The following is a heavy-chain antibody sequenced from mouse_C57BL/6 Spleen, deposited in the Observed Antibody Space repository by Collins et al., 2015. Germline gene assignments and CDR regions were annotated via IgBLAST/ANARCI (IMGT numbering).Heavy chain of an antibody. J-gene: IGHJ4*01. V-gene: IGHV5-12*01. Sequence: EVKLVESGGGLVQPGGSLKLSCAASGFTFSDYYMYWVRQTPEKRLEWVAYISNGGGSTYYPDTVKGRFTISRGNAKNTLYLQMSRLKSEDTAMYYCARLDAMDYWGQGTSVTVSS. CDR3: ARLDAMDY. CDR2: ISNGGGST. CDR1: GFTFSDYY.